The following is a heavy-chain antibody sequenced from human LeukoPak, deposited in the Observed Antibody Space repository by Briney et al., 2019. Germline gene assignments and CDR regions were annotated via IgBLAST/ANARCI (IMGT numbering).Heavy chain of an antibody. D-gene: IGHD5-24*01. CDR3: VKAHGYNLEDYFDY. J-gene: IGHJ4*02. CDR2: VGWDGGGT. V-gene: IGHV3-43*01. Sequence: GGSLRLSCAASGFNFDDYTMHWVRQAPGKGLEWVSLVGWDGGGTFYADSVKGRFTVSRDNSKNSLFLHMNSLTTEDTALYYCVKAHGYNLEDYFDYSGQGTLVTVSS. CDR1: GFNFDDYT.